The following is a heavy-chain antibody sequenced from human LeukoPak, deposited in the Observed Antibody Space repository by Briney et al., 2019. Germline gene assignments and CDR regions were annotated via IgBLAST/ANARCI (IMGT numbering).Heavy chain of an antibody. V-gene: IGHV3-21*01. CDR1: GFTFSTYS. CDR2: ISGSSTYI. Sequence: PGGSLRLSCAASGFTFSTYSMNWVRQAPGKGLEWVSSISGSSTYIYYADSVKGRFTISRDNAKNSLYLQMNSLRAEDTSVYYCARDTSGKGDWYFDLWGRGTLVTVSS. J-gene: IGHJ2*01. D-gene: IGHD1-26*01. CDR3: ARDTSGKGDWYFDL.